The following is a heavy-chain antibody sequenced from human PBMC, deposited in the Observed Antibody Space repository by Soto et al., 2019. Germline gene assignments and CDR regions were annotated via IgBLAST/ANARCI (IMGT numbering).Heavy chain of an antibody. J-gene: IGHJ6*02. D-gene: IGHD6-13*01. CDR2: ISWNSGRI. V-gene: IGHV3-9*01. CDR3: AKDIPSYSSTGYLFHGMDV. Sequence: GGSLRLSCAASGFTFDDYAMHWVRQAPGKGLEWVSGISWNSGRIGYADSVKGRFTISRDNAQNSLYLQMNSLRTEDTALYYCAKDIPSYSSTGYLFHGMDVWGQGTTVTVSS. CDR1: GFTFDDYA.